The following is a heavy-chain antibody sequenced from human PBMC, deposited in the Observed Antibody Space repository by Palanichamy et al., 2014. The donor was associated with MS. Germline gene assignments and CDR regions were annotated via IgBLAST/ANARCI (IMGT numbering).Heavy chain of an antibody. V-gene: IGHV3-7*01. CDR2: IKQDGSEK. CDR3: ARDRTDYGGNTRGDY. Sequence: VRQAPGRGLEWVANIKQDGSEKYYGGSVKGRVTISRDNAKNSLYLQMNSLRAEDTAVYYCARDRTDYGGNTRGDYWGQGTLVTVSS. J-gene: IGHJ4*02. D-gene: IGHD4-23*01.